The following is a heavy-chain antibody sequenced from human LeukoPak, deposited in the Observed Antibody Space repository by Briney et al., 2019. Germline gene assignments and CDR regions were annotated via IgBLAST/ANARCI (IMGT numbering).Heavy chain of an antibody. V-gene: IGHV1-46*01. CDR1: GYTLTRYF. CDR2: INPNGGST. Sequence: GASVKVSCKASGYTLTRYFIHWVRQAPGQGLEWMGIINPNGGSTSYSQKFQGRVTITADESTSTAYMELSSLRSEDTAVYYCARARSPDRITIFGVVPNYYYYYMDVWGKGTTVTVSS. CDR3: ARARSPDRITIFGVVPNYYYYYMDV. J-gene: IGHJ6*03. D-gene: IGHD3-3*01.